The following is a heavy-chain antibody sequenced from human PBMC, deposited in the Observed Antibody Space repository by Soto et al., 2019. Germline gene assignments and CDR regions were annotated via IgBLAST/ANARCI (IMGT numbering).Heavy chain of an antibody. CDR3: ARGRLYYDFWSGYSKHDAFDI. Sequence: SSETLSLTCAVYGGSFSGYYWSWIRQPPGKGLEWIGEINHSGSTNYNPSLKSRVTISVDTSKNQFSLKLSSVTAADTAVYYCARGRLYYDFWSGYSKHDAFDIWGQGTMVTVSS. J-gene: IGHJ3*02. D-gene: IGHD3-3*01. CDR1: GGSFSGYY. CDR2: INHSGST. V-gene: IGHV4-34*01.